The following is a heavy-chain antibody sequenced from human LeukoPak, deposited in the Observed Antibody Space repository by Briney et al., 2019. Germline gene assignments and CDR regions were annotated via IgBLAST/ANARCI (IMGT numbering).Heavy chain of an antibody. D-gene: IGHD6-19*01. CDR2: ISYDGSNK. Sequence: GRSLRPSCAASGFTFSSYAIHWVRQAPGKGLEWVAVISYDGSNKNYADSVKGRFTISRDNSKNTLYLQMNSLRADDTAVYYCARGVRIAVAGNIDYWGQGTLVTVSS. CDR3: ARGVRIAVAGNIDY. CDR1: GFTFSSYA. V-gene: IGHV3-30*04. J-gene: IGHJ4*02.